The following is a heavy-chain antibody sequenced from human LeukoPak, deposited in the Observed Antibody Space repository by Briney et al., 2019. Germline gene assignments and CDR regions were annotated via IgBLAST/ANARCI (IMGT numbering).Heavy chain of an antibody. Sequence: SETLSLTCTVSGGSISSYCWSWIRQPPGKGLEWIGYIYYSGSTNYNPSLKSRVTISVDTSKNQFSLKLSSVTAADTAVYYCARGYSYGETLDYWGQGTLVTVSS. D-gene: IGHD5-18*01. CDR2: IYYSGST. CDR1: GGSISSYC. V-gene: IGHV4-59*08. J-gene: IGHJ4*02. CDR3: ARGYSYGETLDY.